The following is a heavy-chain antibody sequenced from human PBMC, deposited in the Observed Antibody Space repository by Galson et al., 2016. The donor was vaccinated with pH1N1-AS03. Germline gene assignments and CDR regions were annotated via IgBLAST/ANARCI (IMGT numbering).Heavy chain of an antibody. CDR1: GFTFSSYAM. Sequence: LRLSCAASGFTFSSYAMSWVRQPPGKALEWLGRIDWADGTSYSTSLKTRLTIPKDTSNNQVVLTMTNMDRVDTGTYYCARTLNYNTGLDVWGPGATVTVSS. D-gene: IGHD5-24*01. CDR2: IDWADGT. V-gene: IGHV2-70*04. J-gene: IGHJ6*02. CDR3: ARTLNYNTGLDV.